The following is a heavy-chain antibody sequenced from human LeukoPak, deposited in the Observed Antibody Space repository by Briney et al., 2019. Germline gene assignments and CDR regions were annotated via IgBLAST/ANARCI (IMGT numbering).Heavy chain of an antibody. J-gene: IGHJ4*02. Sequence: ASVKVSCKASGYTFTIYYIHWVRQAPGQGLEWMGGIIPIFGTANYAQKFQGRVTITADESTSTAYMELSSLRSEDTAVYYCARDPSYCGGDCSGYFDYWGQGTLVTVSS. V-gene: IGHV1-69*13. CDR2: IIPIFGTA. CDR3: ARDPSYCGGDCSGYFDY. CDR1: GYTFTIYY. D-gene: IGHD2-21*02.